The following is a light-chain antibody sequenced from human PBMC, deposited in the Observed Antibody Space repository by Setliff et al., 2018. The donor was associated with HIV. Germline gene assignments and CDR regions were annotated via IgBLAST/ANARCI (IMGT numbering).Light chain of an antibody. V-gene: IGLV1-40*01. CDR3: QSYDSSLSGSA. Sequence: GNSSNIGAGYDVHWYQKLPGTAPRLLIYGNNNRHSGVPDRFSGSKSGTSASLAITGLQAEDEADYSCQSYDSSLSGSAFGGWTKVTVL. CDR2: GNN. J-gene: IGLJ2*01. CDR1: SSNIGAGYD.